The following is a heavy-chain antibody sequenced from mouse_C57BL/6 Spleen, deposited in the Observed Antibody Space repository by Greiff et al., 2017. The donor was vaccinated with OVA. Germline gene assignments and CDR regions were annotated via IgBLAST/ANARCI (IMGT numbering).Heavy chain of an antibody. CDR1: GFSLTSYG. D-gene: IGHD1-1*01. Sequence: VQLVESGPGLVAPSQSLSITCTVSGFSLTSYGVDWVRQSPGKGLEWLGVIWGVGSTNYNSALKSRLSISKDNSKSQVFLKMNSLQTDDTAMYYCASEDPTYYGSSPFAYWGQGTLVTVSA. CDR3: ASEDPTYYGSSPFAY. CDR2: IWGVGST. V-gene: IGHV2-6*01. J-gene: IGHJ3*01.